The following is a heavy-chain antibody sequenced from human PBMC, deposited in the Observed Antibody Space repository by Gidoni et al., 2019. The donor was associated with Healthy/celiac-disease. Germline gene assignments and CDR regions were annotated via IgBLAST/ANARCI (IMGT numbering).Heavy chain of an antibody. V-gene: IGHV4-39*01. CDR1: GGSISSSSYY. J-gene: IGHJ5*02. D-gene: IGHD2-2*02. CDR3: ASYDYTNWFDP. Sequence: QLQLQESGPGLVKPSETLSLTCTVSGGSISSSSYYWGWIRQPPGKGLEWIGSIYYSGSTYYNPSLKSRVTISVDTSKNQFSLKLSSVTAADTAVYYCASYDYTNWFDPWGQGTLVTVSS. CDR2: IYYSGST.